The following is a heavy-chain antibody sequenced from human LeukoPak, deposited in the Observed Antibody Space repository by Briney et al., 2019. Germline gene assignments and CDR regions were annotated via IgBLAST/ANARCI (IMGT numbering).Heavy chain of an antibody. CDR2: IIPILGIA. J-gene: IGHJ3*02. CDR3: ARDITGTTGLGVDAFDI. V-gene: IGHV1-69*04. Sequence: SVKVSCKASGGTLSSYAISWVRQAPGQGLEWMGRIIPILGIANYAQKFQGRVTITADKSTSTAYMELSKLRSDDTAVYYCARDITGTTGLGVDAFDIWGQGTMVTVSS. CDR1: GGTLSSYA. D-gene: IGHD1-20*01.